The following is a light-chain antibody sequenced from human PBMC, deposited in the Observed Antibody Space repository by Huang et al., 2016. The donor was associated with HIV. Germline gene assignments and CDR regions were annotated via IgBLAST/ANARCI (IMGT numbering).Light chain of an antibody. CDR1: QSVTNNY. CDR2: GAS. V-gene: IGKV3-20*01. J-gene: IGKJ2*01. Sequence: EIVLTQSPGTLSLSPGERATLSCRASQSVTNNYLACYQQKPGPAPRLVIYGASSRATVIPDRFSGSVSGTDFTLTISRLEPDDFVVYYCQQYGGSPRTFGQGTKLEIK. CDR3: QQYGGSPRT.